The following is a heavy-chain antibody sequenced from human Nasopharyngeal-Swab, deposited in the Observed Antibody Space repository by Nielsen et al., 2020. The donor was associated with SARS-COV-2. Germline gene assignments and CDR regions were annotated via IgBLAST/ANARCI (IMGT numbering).Heavy chain of an antibody. J-gene: IGHJ3*02. Sequence: GESLKISCAASGFTFSSYWMHWVRQAPGKGLVWVSRINGDGSSTSYADSVKGRFTISRDNAKNTLYLQMNSLRAEDTAVYYCVIGYYDSRGRAFDIWGQGTMVTVSS. D-gene: IGHD3-22*01. CDR3: VIGYYDSRGRAFDI. CDR1: GFTFSSYW. V-gene: IGHV3-74*01. CDR2: INGDGSST.